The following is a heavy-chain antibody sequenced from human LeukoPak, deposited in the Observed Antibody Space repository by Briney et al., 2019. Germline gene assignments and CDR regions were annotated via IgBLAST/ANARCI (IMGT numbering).Heavy chain of an antibody. J-gene: IGHJ3*01. Sequence: SETLSLTCAVYGGSFSGYYWSWIRQPPGKGLEWIGEINHSGSTNYNPSLKSRVTISVDTSKNQFSLKLSSVTAADTAVYYRARYSSGRENAFDFWGQGTMVTVSS. D-gene: IGHD6-19*01. CDR2: INHSGST. CDR3: ARYSSGRENAFDF. V-gene: IGHV4-34*01. CDR1: GGSFSGYY.